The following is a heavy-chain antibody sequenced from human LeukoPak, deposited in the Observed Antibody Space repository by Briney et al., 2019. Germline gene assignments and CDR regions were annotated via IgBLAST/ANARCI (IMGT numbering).Heavy chain of an antibody. D-gene: IGHD4-17*01. J-gene: IGHJ4*02. V-gene: IGHV4-4*02. CDR2: IHHSGST. CDR1: GGSISHGYW. CDR3: ARNGHYSADY. Sequence: PSETLSLTCAVSGGSISHGYWWSWVRQPPGKGLEWIAEIHHSGSTNYNPSLKSRITISVDKSKNQFSLKMNSVTAADTAVYYCARNGHYSADYWGQGTRVTVSS.